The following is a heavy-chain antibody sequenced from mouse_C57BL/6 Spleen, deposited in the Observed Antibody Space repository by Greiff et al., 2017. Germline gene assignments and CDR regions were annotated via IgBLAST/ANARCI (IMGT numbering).Heavy chain of an antibody. J-gene: IGHJ4*01. D-gene: IGHD2-5*01. CDR3: ASPATRVTTSYYAMDY. CDR2: IRNKANGYTT. V-gene: IGHV7-3*01. CDR1: GFTFTDYY. Sequence: EVKLQESGGGLVQPGGSLSLSCAASGFTFTDYYMSWVRQPPGKALEWLGFIRNKANGYTTEYSASVKGRFTISRDNSQGILYLQMNALRAEDSATYYCASPATRVTTSYYAMDYWGQGTSVTVSS.